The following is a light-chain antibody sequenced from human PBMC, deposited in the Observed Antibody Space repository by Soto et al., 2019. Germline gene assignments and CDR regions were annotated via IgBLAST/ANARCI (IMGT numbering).Light chain of an antibody. CDR2: GAS. Sequence: DRVTXTCRASQGVSSYLAWYQQKPGQATRLIIYGASSMATGIPDRLSGSGSGTDFTLTFSRLDPQDFAVYYCQQYGRSPWTFGQGTKLDI. V-gene: IGKV3-20*01. CDR1: QGVSSY. CDR3: QQYGRSPWT. J-gene: IGKJ1*01.